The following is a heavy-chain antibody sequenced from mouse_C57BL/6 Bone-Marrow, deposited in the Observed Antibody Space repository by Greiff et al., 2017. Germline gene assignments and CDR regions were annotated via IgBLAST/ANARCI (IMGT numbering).Heavy chain of an antibody. V-gene: IGHV1-62-2*01. CDR3: ARHEDNLGAMDY. CDR1: GYTFTEYT. Sequence: VQLVESGAELVKPGASVKLSCKASGYTFTEYTIHWVKQRSGQGLEWIGWFYPGSGSIKYNEKFEDKATLTADKSSSTVYMELSRLTSEDSAVYFCARHEDNLGAMDYWGQGTSVTVSS. CDR2: FYPGSGSI. J-gene: IGHJ4*01.